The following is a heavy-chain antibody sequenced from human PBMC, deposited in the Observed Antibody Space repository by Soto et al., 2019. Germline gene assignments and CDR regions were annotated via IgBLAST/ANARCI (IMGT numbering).Heavy chain of an antibody. D-gene: IGHD6-13*01. Sequence: PSETLSLTFSVSGGSINSSKYWAWVRQSPGRGLEWIGTISYGGSTYYNPSLQSRVTISVDASKNHFALRLISATAADTSTYFCARHRPEGISWYYPLDHWGQGTLVTVSS. V-gene: IGHV4-39*02. CDR3: ARHRPEGISWYYPLDH. CDR1: GGSINSSKY. CDR2: ISYGGST. J-gene: IGHJ4*02.